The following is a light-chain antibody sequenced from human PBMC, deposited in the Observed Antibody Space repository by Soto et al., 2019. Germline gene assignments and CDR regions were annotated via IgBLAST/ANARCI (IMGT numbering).Light chain of an antibody. Sequence: VVKQSPATLSGSPGERAALSCRASQRISSNLAWYQQKLGQAPRLLIYGASTRATGIPARFSGSGSGTEFILTISSLQSEDFAVYYCQQYNNWPPLTFGQGTRLEIK. CDR3: QQYNNWPPLT. CDR2: GAS. V-gene: IGKV3D-15*01. CDR1: QRISSN. J-gene: IGKJ5*01.